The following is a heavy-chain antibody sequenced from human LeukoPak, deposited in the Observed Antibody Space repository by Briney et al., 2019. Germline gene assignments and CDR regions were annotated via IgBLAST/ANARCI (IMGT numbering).Heavy chain of an antibody. J-gene: IGHJ6*03. V-gene: IGHV3-21*01. D-gene: IGHD1-1*01. CDR1: GFSFSSYS. Sequence: SPGGSLRLSCAASGFSFSSYSMNWVRQAPGKGLEWVSSISSSSSYIYYVDSVKGRFTISRDNAKNSLYLQMNSLRAEDTAVYYCARDRLLEDRDYSSYYCMDVWGKGTTVTVSS. CDR3: ARDRLLEDRDYSSYYCMDV. CDR2: ISSSSSYI.